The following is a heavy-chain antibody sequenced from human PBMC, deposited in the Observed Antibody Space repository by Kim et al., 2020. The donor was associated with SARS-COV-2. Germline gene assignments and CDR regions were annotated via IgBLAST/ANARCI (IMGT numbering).Heavy chain of an antibody. V-gene: IGHV3-23*01. D-gene: IGHD3-10*01. CDR1: GFTFSSYA. J-gene: IGHJ4*02. CDR3: AKFHPFTYYYGSGSYYLDYFDY. CDR2: ISGSGGST. Sequence: GGSLRLSCAASGFTFSSYAMSWVRQAPGKGLEWVSAISGSGGSTYYADSVKGRFTISRDNSKNTLYLKMNSLIAEDTAVYYCAKFHPFTYYYGSGSYYLDYFDYWGQGTLVTVSS.